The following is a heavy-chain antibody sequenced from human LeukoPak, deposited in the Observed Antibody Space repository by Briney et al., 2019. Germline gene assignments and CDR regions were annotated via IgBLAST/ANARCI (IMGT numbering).Heavy chain of an antibody. V-gene: IGHV1-69*13. D-gene: IGHD2-21*02. CDR1: GGTFSSYA. Sequence: SVKVSCKASGGTFSSYAISWVRQAPGQGLEWMGGIIPIFGTANYAQKFQGRVTITADESTSTAYMELSSLRSEDTAVYYCATAYCGGDCYVTNWFDPWGQGTLVTVSS. CDR3: ATAYCGGDCYVTNWFDP. CDR2: IIPIFGTA. J-gene: IGHJ5*02.